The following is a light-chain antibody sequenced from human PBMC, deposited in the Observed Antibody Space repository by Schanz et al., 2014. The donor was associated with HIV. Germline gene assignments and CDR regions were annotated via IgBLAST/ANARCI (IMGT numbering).Light chain of an antibody. V-gene: IGLV1-44*01. CDR2: SNN. CDR1: SSNIGINA. CDR3: QSYDSGLSGWV. Sequence: QSVLTQPPSASGTPGQRVTISCSGSSSNIGINAVNWYQQLPGTAPKLLIQSNNQRPSGVPDRFSGSKSGTSASLAITGLQAEDEADYYCQSYDSGLSGWVFGGGTKLTVL. J-gene: IGLJ3*02.